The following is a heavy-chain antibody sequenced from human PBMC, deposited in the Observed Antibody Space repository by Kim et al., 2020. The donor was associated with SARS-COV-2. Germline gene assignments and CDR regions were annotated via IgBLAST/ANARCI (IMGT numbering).Heavy chain of an antibody. CDR2: IIPIFGTA. Sequence: SVKVSCKASGGTFSSYAISWVRQAPGQGLEWMGGIIPIFGTANYAQKFQGRVTITADESTSTAYMELSSLRSEDTAVYYCARNPPDYGDYYYMDVWGKGTTVTVSS. J-gene: IGHJ6*03. D-gene: IGHD4-17*01. CDR1: GGTFSSYA. CDR3: ARNPPDYGDYYYMDV. V-gene: IGHV1-69*13.